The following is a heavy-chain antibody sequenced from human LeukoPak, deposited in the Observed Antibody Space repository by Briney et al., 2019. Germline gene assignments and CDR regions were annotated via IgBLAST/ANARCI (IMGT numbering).Heavy chain of an antibody. Sequence: GASVTVSCKASGYTFTSYDINWVRQATGQGLDGXXXXXXNSGNTGYAQKFQGRVTMTRNTSISTAYMELSSLRSEDTAVYYCARGGAYSELDYYYGMDVWGQGTTVTVSS. CDR3: ARGGAYSELDYYYGMDV. D-gene: IGHD2-21*01. V-gene: IGHV1-8*01. CDR1: GYTFTSYD. CDR2: XXXNSGNT. J-gene: IGHJ6*02.